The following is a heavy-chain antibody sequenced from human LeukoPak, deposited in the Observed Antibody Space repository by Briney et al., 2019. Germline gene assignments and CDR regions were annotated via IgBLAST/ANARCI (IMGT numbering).Heavy chain of an antibody. V-gene: IGHV3-9*01. CDR3: AKDGGDGYTLRLYYYYGMDV. CDR1: GFTFDDYA. D-gene: IGHD5-24*01. Sequence: PGRSLRLSCAASGFTFDDYAMHWVRQAPGKGQEWVSGISWNSGSIGYADSVKGRFTISRDNAKNSLYLQMNSLRAEDTALYYCAKDGGDGYTLRLYYYYGMDVWGQGTTVTVSS. CDR2: ISWNSGSI. J-gene: IGHJ6*02.